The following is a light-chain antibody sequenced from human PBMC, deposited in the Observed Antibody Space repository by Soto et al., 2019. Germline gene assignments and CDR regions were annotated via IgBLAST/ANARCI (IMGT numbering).Light chain of an antibody. CDR3: SSNGV. Sequence: QSALTQPASVSGSPGQSITISCTGTSSDVGGYNYVSWYQQHPGKAPKLMIYDVSNRPSGASNRFSGSKSGNTASLTISGLQAEDEADYYCSSNGVFGTGTKVTVL. V-gene: IGLV2-14*01. CDR1: SSDVGGYNY. J-gene: IGLJ1*01. CDR2: DVS.